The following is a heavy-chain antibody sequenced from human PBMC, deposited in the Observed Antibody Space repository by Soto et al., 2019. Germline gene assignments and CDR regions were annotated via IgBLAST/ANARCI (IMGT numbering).Heavy chain of an antibody. D-gene: IGHD2-15*01. V-gene: IGHV1-58*01. J-gene: IGHJ6*02. CDR3: ATGAYCSGGSCSDYYYYYYGMDL. CDR1: GFTFRSAA. CDR2: LVVGTGNT. Sequence: ASVKVSCKTSGFTFRSAAVQWVRQARGQRLEWIGWLVVGTGNTNYAQKFQQRVTISSDRSTNTVSMELSSLTSEDTAVYYCATGAYCSGGSCSDYYYYYYGMDLWGQGTTVTVSS.